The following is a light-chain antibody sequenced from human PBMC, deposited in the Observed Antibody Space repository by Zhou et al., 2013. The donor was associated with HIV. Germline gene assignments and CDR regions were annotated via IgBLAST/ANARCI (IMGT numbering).Light chain of an antibody. CDR1: QSVSNH. CDR2: DAS. Sequence: EIVLTQSPATLSLSPGERATLSCWASQSVSNHLAWYRQEPGHTPRLLIYDASKRATGIPARFSGSGGGTEFTLTISSLEPEDFVVYYCHQYGSSRSGTFGQGTKVEIK. J-gene: IGKJ1*01. V-gene: IGKV3-11*01. CDR3: HQYGSSRSGT.